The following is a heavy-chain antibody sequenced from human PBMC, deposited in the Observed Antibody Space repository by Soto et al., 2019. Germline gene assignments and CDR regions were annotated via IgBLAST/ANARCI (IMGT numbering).Heavy chain of an antibody. CDR3: ERDKITGLFDY. V-gene: IGHV4-34*01. J-gene: IGHJ4*02. D-gene: IGHD2-8*02. CDR2: INHSGCT. CDR1: GGSFSGYY. Sequence: QVQLQQWGAGLLKPSETLSLTCAVYGGSFSGYYWTWIRQLPGTGLEWIGEINHSGCTNYNPSLKSRVTISVDTSKNQFSLKLTSVTAADTAEYYCERDKITGLFDYWGQGTLVTVSS.